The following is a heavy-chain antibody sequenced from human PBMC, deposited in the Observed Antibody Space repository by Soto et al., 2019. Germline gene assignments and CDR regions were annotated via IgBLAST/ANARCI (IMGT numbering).Heavy chain of an antibody. CDR2: TYYRSRFFS. CDR1: GDSVSSYSAA. V-gene: IGHV6-1*01. CDR3: ARDRYSSSGWFDP. D-gene: IGHD6-6*01. Sequence: SQTLSLTCAISGDSVSSYSAAWNWIRQSPSGGLEWLGRTYYRSRFFSDYAESVKSRIIINPDTSKNQFSLQLKSVTPEDTAVYYCARDRYSSSGWFDPWGQGTPVTVPQ. J-gene: IGHJ5*02.